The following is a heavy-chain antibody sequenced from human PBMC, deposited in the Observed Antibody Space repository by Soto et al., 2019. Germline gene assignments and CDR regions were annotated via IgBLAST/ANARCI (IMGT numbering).Heavy chain of an antibody. Sequence: QLQLQESGPALVKPSETLSLTCTVSGGCISSSRYYWGWIRQPPGQALEWIGSLYYSGSPYYNPSLKSRVNICVDRASYPFFLQLSSVPAADNAVYYCARSGYFQHWGQGTLVTVSS. CDR2: LYYSGSP. CDR1: GGCISSSRYY. D-gene: IGHD3-10*01. V-gene: IGHV4-39*01. CDR3: ARSGYFQH. J-gene: IGHJ1*01.